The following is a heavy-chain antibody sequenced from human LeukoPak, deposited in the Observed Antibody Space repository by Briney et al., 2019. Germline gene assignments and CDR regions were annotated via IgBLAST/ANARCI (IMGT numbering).Heavy chain of an antibody. CDR2: ISAYNGYT. V-gene: IGHV1-18*01. CDR3: ARDKAVTTEVTQHFQH. Sequence: GASAKVSCKASGYTFTNYGFSWVRQAPGQGLEWMGWISAYNGYTDYAQKFQFRVTMTTDTSTSTAYMELRSLRSDDTAVYYCARDKAVTTEVTQHFQHWGQGTLVTVSS. D-gene: IGHD4-23*01. CDR1: GYTFTNYG. J-gene: IGHJ1*01.